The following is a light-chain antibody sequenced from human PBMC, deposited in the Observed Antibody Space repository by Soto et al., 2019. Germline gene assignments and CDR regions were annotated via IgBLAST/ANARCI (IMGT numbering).Light chain of an antibody. V-gene: IGKV3-20*01. J-gene: IGKJ4*01. CDR1: QSVSRDY. Sequence: ELPPLPCTLSLCPGRIATLSRTASQSVSRDYVAWYQHKPGQAPRLLIYAASSRPSGIPDRFGGSGSGTDFTLTISRLEPEDFALYYCQQYGSSPLTFGGGTKVDI. CDR2: AAS. CDR3: QQYGSSPLT.